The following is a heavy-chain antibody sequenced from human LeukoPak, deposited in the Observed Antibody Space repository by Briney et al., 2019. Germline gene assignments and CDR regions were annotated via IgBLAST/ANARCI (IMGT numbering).Heavy chain of an antibody. CDR2: MYYSGST. J-gene: IGHJ5*02. Sequence: PSETLSLTCTVSGDAITGSSYYWGWIRQPPGKGLEWIGSMYYSGSTYSNPSLKSRVTMSADTSKNQFSLKLSSVSAADTAVYYCATSSQLGSYNWLDPWGQGTPVTVSA. D-gene: IGHD6-6*01. CDR3: ATSSQLGSYNWLDP. CDR1: GDAITGSSYY. V-gene: IGHV4-39*01.